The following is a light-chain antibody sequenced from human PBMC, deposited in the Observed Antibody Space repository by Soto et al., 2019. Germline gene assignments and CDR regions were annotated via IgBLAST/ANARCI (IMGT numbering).Light chain of an antibody. J-gene: IGKJ2*01. Sequence: EIVLTQSPGTLSLSPGERATLSCRASQSVSTCCLAWYQQKPGQAPRLLIYGASNRATGIPDRFSGSGSGTDFTLTISRLDPEDFAVYYCQHYVSSPPLYFFGQGTKLEIK. CDR2: GAS. V-gene: IGKV3-20*01. CDR1: QSVSTCC. CDR3: QHYVSSPPLYF.